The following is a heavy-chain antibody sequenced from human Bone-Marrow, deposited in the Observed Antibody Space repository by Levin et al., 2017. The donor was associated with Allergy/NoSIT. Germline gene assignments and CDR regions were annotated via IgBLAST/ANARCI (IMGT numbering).Heavy chain of an antibody. D-gene: IGHD3-22*01. CDR3: ARAVNFDSSAYYYDF. CDR1: GFSFRTFP. V-gene: IGHV3-64*01. J-gene: IGHJ4*02. CDR2: ISSSGGST. Sequence: LSLTCAASGFSFRTFPMHWVRQAPGKGLEYVSAISSSGGSTYYGNSVEGRFIISRDNSKNTLYLQMGGLRAEDMAVYYCARAVNFDSSAYYYDFWGQGTLVTVSS.